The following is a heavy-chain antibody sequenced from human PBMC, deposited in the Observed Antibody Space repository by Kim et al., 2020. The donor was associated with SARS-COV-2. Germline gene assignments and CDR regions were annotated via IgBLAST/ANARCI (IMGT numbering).Heavy chain of an antibody. CDR3: AKQESTMIRGPLDY. V-gene: IGHV3-23*01. J-gene: IGHJ4*02. D-gene: IGHD3-16*01. CDR2: INGCGSGA. Sequence: GGSLRLSCAASGLTFSSYAMSWVRQAPGKGLEWVSSINGCGSGAYYTDSVKGRFTISRDNSKNTVYLQMNSVRAEDSAVYYCAKQESTMIRGPLDYWGQGTLVTVSS. CDR1: GLTFSSYA.